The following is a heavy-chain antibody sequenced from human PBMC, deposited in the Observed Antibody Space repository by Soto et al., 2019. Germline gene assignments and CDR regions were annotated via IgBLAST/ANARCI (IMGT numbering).Heavy chain of an antibody. D-gene: IGHD3-3*01. J-gene: IGHJ5*02. CDR1: GGSISSYY. CDR2: IYYSGST. Sequence: PSETLSLTCTVSGGSISSYYWSWIRQPPGKGLEWIGYIYYSGSTNYNPSLKSRVTVSVDTSKNQFSLKLSSVTAADTAVYYCARDGHYDVWNGYSIGWFDPWGKGTLVTVYS. CDR3: ARDGHYDVWNGYSIGWFDP. V-gene: IGHV4-59*01.